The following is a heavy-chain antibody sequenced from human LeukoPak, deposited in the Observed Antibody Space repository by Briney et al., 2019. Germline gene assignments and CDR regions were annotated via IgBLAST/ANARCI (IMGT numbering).Heavy chain of an antibody. CDR2: INPSGGST. CDR1: GYTFTNYY. V-gene: IGHV1-46*01. CDR3: ARSPKYSNFYYYGMDV. D-gene: IGHD4-11*01. Sequence: APVKVSCKASGYTFTNYYINWVRQAPGQGLGWMGIINPSGGSTTYAQKFQGRVTMTRDTSTITVYMELSSLRSEDTAVYYCARSPKYSNFYYYGMDVWGQGTTATVSS. J-gene: IGHJ6*02.